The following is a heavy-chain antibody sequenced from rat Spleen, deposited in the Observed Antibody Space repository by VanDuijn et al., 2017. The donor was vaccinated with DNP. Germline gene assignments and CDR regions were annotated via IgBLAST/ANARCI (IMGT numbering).Heavy chain of an antibody. CDR1: GYSITSSY. D-gene: IGHD1-6*01. CDR3: ARYVYTTDWGAMDA. V-gene: IGHV3-1*01. Sequence: EVQLQESGPGLVKPSQSLSLTCSVTGYSITSSYRWNWIRQFPGNKMEYIGHISFSGSPNYNPSLRSRISITRDTSKNLFFLHLHSVTTEDTATFYCARYVYTTDWGAMDAWGQGTSVTVSS. CDR2: ISFSGSP. J-gene: IGHJ4*01.